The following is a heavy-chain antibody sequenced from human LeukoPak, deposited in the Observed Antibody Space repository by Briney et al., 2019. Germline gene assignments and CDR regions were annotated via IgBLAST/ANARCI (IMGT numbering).Heavy chain of an antibody. D-gene: IGHD3-10*01. CDR2: IKKDGSEK. Sequence: GGSLRLSCAASGFTFSSYWMSWVRQAPGKGLEWVANIKKDGSEKYYVDSVKGRFSISRDNSKNTLYLQMNSLRAEDTAVYYCARASGYYGSGRPYDYWGQGTLVTVSS. CDR3: ARASGYYGSGRPYDY. V-gene: IGHV3-7*04. J-gene: IGHJ4*02. CDR1: GFTFSSYW.